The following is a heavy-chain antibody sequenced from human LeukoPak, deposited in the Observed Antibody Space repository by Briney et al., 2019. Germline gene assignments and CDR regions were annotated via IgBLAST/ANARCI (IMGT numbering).Heavy chain of an antibody. Sequence: PGGSLRLSCTVSGFTVSSNSMSWVRQAPGKGLEWVSFIYSDNTHYSDSVKGRFTISRDNSKNTLYLQMNSLRAEDTAVYYCAKGDGKSVGTAMVVDYWGQGTLVTVSS. D-gene: IGHD5-18*01. CDR2: IYSDNT. CDR3: AKGDGKSVGTAMVVDY. CDR1: GFTVSSNS. V-gene: IGHV3-53*01. J-gene: IGHJ4*02.